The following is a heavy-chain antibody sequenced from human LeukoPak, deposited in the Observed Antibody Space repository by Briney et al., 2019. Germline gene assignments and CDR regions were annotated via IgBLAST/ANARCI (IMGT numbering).Heavy chain of an antibody. Sequence: PGGSLRLSCAASGFTFSSYVMHWVRHAPGKGLEWVSGINWNGGSTDYADSVKGRFTISRDNSKNTLYLQMNSLRPEDTAVYFCASGIYCSGGSCYSAFGYWGQGTLVTVSS. V-gene: IGHV3-NL1*01. J-gene: IGHJ4*02. CDR2: INWNGGST. CDR3: ASGIYCSGGSCYSAFGY. CDR1: GFTFSSYV. D-gene: IGHD2-15*01.